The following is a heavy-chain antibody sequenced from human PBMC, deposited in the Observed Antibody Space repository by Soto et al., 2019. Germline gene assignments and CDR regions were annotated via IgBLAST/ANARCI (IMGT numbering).Heavy chain of an antibody. CDR1: GGTFSSYA. Sequence: GASVNVSCKASGGTFSSYAISWVRQAPGEGLEWMGGIIPIFGTANYAQKFQGRVTITADKSTSTAYMELSSLRSEDTAVYYCASSSVESSSTSCYTYPRTYYYYGTEVWGNGNTVTVSA. V-gene: IGHV1-69*06. J-gene: IGHJ6*04. CDR3: ASSSVESSSTSCYTYPRTYYYYGTEV. CDR2: IIPIFGTA. D-gene: IGHD2-2*02.